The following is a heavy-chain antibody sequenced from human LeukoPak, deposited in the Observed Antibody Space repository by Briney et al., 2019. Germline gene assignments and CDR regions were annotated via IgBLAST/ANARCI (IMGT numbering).Heavy chain of an antibody. CDR3: AIYYDSGHVFDY. V-gene: IGHV5-10-1*01. CDR1: GYRFTTYW. D-gene: IGHD3-10*01. J-gene: IGHJ4*02. CDR2: IVPSDSYT. Sequence: GESLKISCKGSGYRFTTYWIAWVRQMPGKGLEWMGSIVPSDSYTNYSTSFQGHVTMSTDKSISTSYLQWSSLKASDTAMYYCAIYYDSGHVFDYWGQGTLVTVS.